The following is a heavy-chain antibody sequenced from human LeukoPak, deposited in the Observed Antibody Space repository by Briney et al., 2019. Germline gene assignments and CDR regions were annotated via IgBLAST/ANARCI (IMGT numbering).Heavy chain of an antibody. D-gene: IGHD4-23*01. Sequence: SETLSLTCAVYGGSFSGYYWSWIRQPPGEGLEWIGEINHSGSTNYNPSLKSRVTISVDTSKNHFSLKLSSVTAADTAMYYCARVSRGNSVGGDYWGQGTLVTVSS. V-gene: IGHV4-34*01. CDR1: GGSFSGYY. CDR3: ARVSRGNSVGGDY. CDR2: INHSGST. J-gene: IGHJ4*02.